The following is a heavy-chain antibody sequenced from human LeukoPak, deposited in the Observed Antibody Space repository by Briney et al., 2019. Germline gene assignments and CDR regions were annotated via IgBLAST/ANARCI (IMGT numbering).Heavy chain of an antibody. Sequence: GGSLRLSCAASGFTFSSYWMHWVRQAPGEGLVWVSRINSDGSITDYADSVKGRFTISRDNAKNTLYLQMNSLRAEDTAVYYCARDRPYGGVGDFDYWGQGTLVTVSS. D-gene: IGHD3-16*01. CDR1: GFTFSSYW. J-gene: IGHJ4*02. V-gene: IGHV3-74*01. CDR2: INSDGSIT. CDR3: ARDRPYGGVGDFDY.